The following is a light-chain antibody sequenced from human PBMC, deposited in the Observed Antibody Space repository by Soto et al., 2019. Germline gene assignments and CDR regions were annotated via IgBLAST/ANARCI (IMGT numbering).Light chain of an antibody. J-gene: IGLJ1*01. CDR2: DVT. Sequence: QSVLTQPRSVSGSPGQSITISCTGTSSDVGGYNYVSWYQQHPGQAPKLIIYDVTNRPSGISNRFSGSKSGNTASLTISGLPTEDESDYYCISFTSRPIDVFGTGTKLTVL. V-gene: IGLV2-14*03. CDR3: ISFTSRPIDV. CDR1: SSDVGGYNY.